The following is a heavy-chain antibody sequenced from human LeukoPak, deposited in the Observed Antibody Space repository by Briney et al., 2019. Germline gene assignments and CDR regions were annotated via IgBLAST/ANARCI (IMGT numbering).Heavy chain of an antibody. CDR1: GGSINHYY. V-gene: IGHV4-59*08. D-gene: IGHD4-23*01. J-gene: IGHJ4*02. CDR2: IYYTGTT. Sequence: SETLSLTCSVSGGSINHYYGTWIRQPPGRGLEWIGFIYYTGTTNYNPSLKSRVTISVDTSKNQFSLKLSSVTAADTAVYYCARHTTVVPPHYFDYWGQGTLVTVSS. CDR3: ARHTTVVPPHYFDY.